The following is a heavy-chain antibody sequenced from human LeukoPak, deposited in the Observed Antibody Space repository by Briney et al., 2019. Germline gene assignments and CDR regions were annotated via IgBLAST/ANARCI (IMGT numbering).Heavy chain of an antibody. J-gene: IGHJ4*02. CDR2: IYHSGST. CDR1: GYSISSGYY. V-gene: IGHV4-38-2*02. CDR3: ARSATRFVDTAMVSFDY. D-gene: IGHD5-18*01. Sequence: SETLSLTCTVSGYSISSGYYWGWIRQPPGKGLEWIGSIYHSGSTYYNPSLKGRVTISVDTSKNQFSLKLSSVTAADTAVYYCARSATRFVDTAMVSFDYWGQGTLVTVSS.